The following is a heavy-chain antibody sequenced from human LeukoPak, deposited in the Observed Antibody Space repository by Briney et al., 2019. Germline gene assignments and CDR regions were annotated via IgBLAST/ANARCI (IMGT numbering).Heavy chain of an antibody. CDR2: IYYSEST. CDR1: GGSISSYY. V-gene: IGHV4-59*01. J-gene: IGHJ4*02. CDR3: ARERNSYLDY. D-gene: IGHD1-14*01. Sequence: SETLSLTCTVSGGSISSYYWSWIRQPPGKGLEWIGYIYYSESTNYNPSLKSRVTISVDTSKNQFSLKLSSVTAADTAVYYCARERNSYLDYWGQGTLVTVSS.